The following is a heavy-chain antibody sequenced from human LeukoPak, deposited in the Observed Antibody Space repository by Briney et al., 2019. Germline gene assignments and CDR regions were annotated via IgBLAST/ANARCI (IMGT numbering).Heavy chain of an antibody. CDR2: IIPIIGTA. J-gene: IGHJ5*02. Sequence: GALVKVSCKASGGTFSSYAISWVRQAPGQGLEWMGGIIPIIGTANYAQKFQGRVTITADESTSTAYMELSSLRSEDTAVYYCARDRGGTSGNWFDPWGQGTLVTVSS. D-gene: IGHD3-16*01. CDR3: ARDRGGTSGNWFDP. V-gene: IGHV1-69*01. CDR1: GGTFSSYA.